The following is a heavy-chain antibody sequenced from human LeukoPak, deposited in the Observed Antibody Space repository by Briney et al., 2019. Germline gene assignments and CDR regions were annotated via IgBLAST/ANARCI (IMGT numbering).Heavy chain of an antibody. CDR2: IKSKTDGGTT. V-gene: IGHV3-15*01. D-gene: IGHD3-10*01. CDR3: TTPTYGSGNP. J-gene: IGHJ5*02. Sequence: GGSLRLSCAASGFTFSSYSMNWVRQAPGKGLEWVGRIKSKTDGGTTDYAAPVKGRFTILRDDSRNTLYLQMNSLKTEDTAVYYCTTPTYGSGNPWGQGTLVTVSS. CDR1: GFTFSSYS.